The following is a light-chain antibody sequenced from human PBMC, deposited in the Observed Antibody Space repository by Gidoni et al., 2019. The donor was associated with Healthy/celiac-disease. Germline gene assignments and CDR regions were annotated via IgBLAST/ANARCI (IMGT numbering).Light chain of an antibody. CDR1: QSVLYSSNNKNY. CDR2: WAS. CDR3: QQYYSTQYT. J-gene: IGKJ2*01. V-gene: IGKV4-1*01. Sequence: DIVLTQSPDPLAVSLCERATINCKSSQSVLYSSNNKNYLAWYQQKPGQPPKLLIYWASTRESGVPDRFSGSGSGTDFTLTISSLQAEDVAVYYCQQYYSTQYTFGQGTKLEIK.